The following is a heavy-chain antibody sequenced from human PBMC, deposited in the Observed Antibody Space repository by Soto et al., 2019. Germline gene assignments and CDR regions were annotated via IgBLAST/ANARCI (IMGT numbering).Heavy chain of an antibody. CDR3: ARGGGPDTAMVENWFDP. V-gene: IGHV4-34*01. J-gene: IGHJ5*02. D-gene: IGHD5-18*01. CDR2: INHSGST. CDR1: GGSFSGYY. Sequence: SETLSLTCAVYGGSFSGYYWSWIRHPPGKGQEWVVEINHSGSTNYNPSLKSQVTISVDTSKNQSSLKLSSVTAADTAVYYCARGGGPDTAMVENWFDPWGQGTLVTVSS.